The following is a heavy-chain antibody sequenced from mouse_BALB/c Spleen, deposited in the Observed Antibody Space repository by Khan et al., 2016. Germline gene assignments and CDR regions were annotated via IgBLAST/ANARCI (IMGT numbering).Heavy chain of an antibody. V-gene: IGHV3-2*02. CDR2: ISYSGYT. CDR3: AKGRRKAWFAY. Sequence: EVELVESGPGLVKPSQSLSLTCTVTGYSITSDYAWNWIRQFPGNKLEWMGYISYSGYTTYNPSLKSRISITRDTSKNQFFLQLNSVTTEDTATYYGAKGRRKAWFAYWGQGTLVTVSA. CDR1: GYSITSDYA. J-gene: IGHJ3*01.